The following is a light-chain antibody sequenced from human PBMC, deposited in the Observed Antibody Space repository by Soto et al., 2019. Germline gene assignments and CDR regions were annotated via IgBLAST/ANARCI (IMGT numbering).Light chain of an antibody. CDR3: QQLYSYPYT. Sequence: DTQLTQSPSFLSASVGDRVTITCRASQGISTYLAWYQQKSGKAPKLLIYVASTLQSGVPSRFSGSGSGTEFTVTISSLQPEDLATYYCQQLYSYPYTFGQGTKLEI. J-gene: IGKJ2*01. CDR1: QGISTY. CDR2: VAS. V-gene: IGKV1-9*01.